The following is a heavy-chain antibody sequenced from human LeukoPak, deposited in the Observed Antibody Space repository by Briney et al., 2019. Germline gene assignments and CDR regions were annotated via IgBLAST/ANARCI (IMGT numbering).Heavy chain of an antibody. CDR3: ARDEFKRRVRYYYDSSGYWFDY. V-gene: IGHV1-18*01. CDR2: ISAYNANT. J-gene: IGHJ4*02. D-gene: IGHD3-22*01. CDR1: GYTFSSYG. Sequence: ASVKVSCKASGYTFSSYGITWVRQAPGQGLEWMGRISAYNANTNYAQKLQGRVTMTTDTSTSTAYMELTSLRSDDTAVYYCARDEFKRRVRYYYDSSGYWFDYWGQGTLVTVSS.